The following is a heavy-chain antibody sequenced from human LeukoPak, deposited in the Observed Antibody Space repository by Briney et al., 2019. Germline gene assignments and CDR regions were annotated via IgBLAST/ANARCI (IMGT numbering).Heavy chain of an antibody. CDR1: GGSISSYY. CDR2: IYTSGKT. D-gene: IGHD3-16*02. V-gene: IGHV4-4*07. Sequence: SETLSLTCTVSGGSISSYYWNWIRQPAGKGLEWIGRIYTSGKTDHNPSLKSRVTMSVDTSRNQFSLKLSSVTAADTAVYYCAGRYPQTTSLDYWGQGTLVTVSS. J-gene: IGHJ4*02. CDR3: AGRYPQTTSLDY.